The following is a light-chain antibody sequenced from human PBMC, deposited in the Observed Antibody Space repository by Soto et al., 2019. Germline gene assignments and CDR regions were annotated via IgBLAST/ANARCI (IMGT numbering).Light chain of an antibody. CDR1: SSDVGAYNH. CDR2: EVS. V-gene: IGLV2-14*01. CDR3: ISYTTSATWV. J-gene: IGLJ3*02. Sequence: QSVLTQPASVSGSPGQSITISCTGTSSDVGAYNHVSWYQQHPGKAPKLMISEVSNRPSGVSDRFSGSKSGNTASLTISGLQAGDEADYYCISYTTSATWVFGGGTKLTVL.